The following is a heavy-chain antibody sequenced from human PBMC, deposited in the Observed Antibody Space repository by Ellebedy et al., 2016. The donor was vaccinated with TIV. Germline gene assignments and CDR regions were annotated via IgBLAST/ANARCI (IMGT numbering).Heavy chain of an antibody. CDR2: INEDGSEK. D-gene: IGHD5-12*01. V-gene: IGHV3-7*01. Sequence: PGGSLRLSCAASGFTFSKYRMSWVRQAPGKGLEWVANINEDGSEKYYVDSVKGRFTISRDNAKNSLYLQMNSLRAADTALYYCARSYSGYKWGQGTLVTVSS. J-gene: IGHJ4*02. CDR1: GFTFSKYR. CDR3: ARSYSGYK.